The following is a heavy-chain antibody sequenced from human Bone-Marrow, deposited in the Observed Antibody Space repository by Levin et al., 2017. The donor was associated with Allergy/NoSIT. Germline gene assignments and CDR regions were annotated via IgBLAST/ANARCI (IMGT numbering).Heavy chain of an antibody. CDR3: ATGTSSAWLH. Sequence: GGSLRLSCAVSGSPFRDQYLDWIRQAPGKGLEWISYISHSGETIHYADSVRGRFTISRDNAKNSLFLHLNNVTPQDTAVYYCATGTSSAWLHWGQGTLVTVSS. CDR2: ISHSGETI. CDR1: GSPFRDQY. V-gene: IGHV3-11*01. J-gene: IGHJ4*02. D-gene: IGHD6-19*01.